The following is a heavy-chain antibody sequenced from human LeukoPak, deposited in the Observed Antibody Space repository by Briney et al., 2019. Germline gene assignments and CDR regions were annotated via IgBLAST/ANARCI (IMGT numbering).Heavy chain of an antibody. D-gene: IGHD1-14*01. CDR3: ARETGTLDY. V-gene: IGHV3-11*01. CDR1: GFTFSDHY. CDR2: MSSSGSTI. J-gene: IGHJ4*02. Sequence: PGGSLRLSCVASGFTFSDHYMSWIRQAPGKGLEWVSYMSSSGSTIYYADSVKGRFTISRDNAKNSLYLQMNSLRAEDTAVYYCARETGTLDYWAREPWSPSP.